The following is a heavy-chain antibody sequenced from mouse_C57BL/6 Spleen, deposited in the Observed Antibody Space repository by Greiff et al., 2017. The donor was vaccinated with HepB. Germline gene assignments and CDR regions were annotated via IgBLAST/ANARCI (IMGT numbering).Heavy chain of an antibody. CDR1: GYTFTSYW. D-gene: IGHD1-1*01. CDR3: ARRDYGSSWDFDY. J-gene: IGHJ2*01. Sequence: VQLQQSGAELVMPGASVKLSCKASGYTFTSYWMHWVKQRPGQGLEWIGEIDPSDSYTNYNQKFKGKSTLTVDKSSSTAYMQLSSLTSEDSAVYYCARRDYGSSWDFDYWGQGTTLTVSS. V-gene: IGHV1-69*01. CDR2: IDPSDSYT.